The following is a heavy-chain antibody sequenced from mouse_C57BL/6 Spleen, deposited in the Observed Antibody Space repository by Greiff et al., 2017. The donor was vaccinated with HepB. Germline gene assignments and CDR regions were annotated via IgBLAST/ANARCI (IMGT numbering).Heavy chain of an antibody. Sequence: QVHVKQSGAELVKPGASVKISCKASGYAFSSYWMNWVKQRPGKGLEWIGQIYPGDGDTNYNGKFKGKATLTADKSSSTAYMQLSSLTSEDSAVYFCAREGYSNPWFAYWGQGTLVTVSA. CDR2: IYPGDGDT. D-gene: IGHD2-5*01. CDR1: GYAFSSYW. V-gene: IGHV1-80*01. CDR3: AREGYSNPWFAY. J-gene: IGHJ3*01.